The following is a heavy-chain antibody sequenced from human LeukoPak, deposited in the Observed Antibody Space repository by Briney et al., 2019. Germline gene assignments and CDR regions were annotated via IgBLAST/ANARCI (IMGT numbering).Heavy chain of an antibody. CDR1: GYTFAKYA. V-gene: IGHV7-4-1*02. CDR3: ARDEGITKPFVD. D-gene: IGHD1-14*01. CDR2: INTNTGNP. Sequence: ASVTVSCTASGYTFAKYAIHWVRQAPGQRLEYMGWINTNTGNPTYAQGFTGRFVFSLDTSVSTAYLQISSLKAEDTAVYYCARDEGITKPFVDWGQGTLVTVSS. J-gene: IGHJ4*02.